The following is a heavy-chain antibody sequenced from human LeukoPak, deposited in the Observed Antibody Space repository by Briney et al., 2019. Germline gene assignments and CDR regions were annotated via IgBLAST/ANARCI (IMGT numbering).Heavy chain of an antibody. V-gene: IGHV3-23*01. J-gene: IGHJ4*02. D-gene: IGHD5-18*01. CDR1: GFTFTNYG. CDR2: VSGGGGTT. CDR3: AREEGYIYGLLDF. Sequence: GGSLRLSCAASGFTFTNYGMSWVRQAPGKGPEWVSAVSGGGGTTYHADSVRGRFTISRDNSKNTLYLQVNSLRADDTAVYYCAREEGYIYGLLDFWGQGVLVTVSS.